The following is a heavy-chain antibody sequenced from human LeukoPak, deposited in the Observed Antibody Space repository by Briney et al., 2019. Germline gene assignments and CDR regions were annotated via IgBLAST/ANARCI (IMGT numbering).Heavy chain of an antibody. CDR2: ISSSSSYI. V-gene: IGHV3-21*01. CDR1: GFTLSSYS. D-gene: IGHD6-19*01. Sequence: GGSLRLSCAASGFTLSSYSMNWVRQAPGKGLEWVSSISSSSSYIYYADSVKGRFTISRDNAKNSLYLQMNSLRAEDTAVYYCARDLYSSGWYEEYYFDYWGQGTLVTVSS. CDR3: ARDLYSSGWYEEYYFDY. J-gene: IGHJ4*02.